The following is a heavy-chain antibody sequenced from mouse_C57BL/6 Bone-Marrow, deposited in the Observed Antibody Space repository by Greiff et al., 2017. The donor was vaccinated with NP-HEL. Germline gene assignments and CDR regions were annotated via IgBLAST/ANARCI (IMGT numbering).Heavy chain of an antibody. V-gene: IGHV1-26*01. CDR3: ARRRLLWYPAWFAY. D-gene: IGHD2-1*01. J-gene: IGHJ3*01. CDR1: GYTFTDYY. Sequence: EVQLQQSGPELVKPGASVKISCKASGYTFTDYYMNWVKQSHGKSLEWIGDINPNNGGTSYNQKFKGKATLTVDKSSSTAYMELRSLTSEDSAVYYCARRRLLWYPAWFAYWGQGTLVTVSA. CDR2: INPNNGGT.